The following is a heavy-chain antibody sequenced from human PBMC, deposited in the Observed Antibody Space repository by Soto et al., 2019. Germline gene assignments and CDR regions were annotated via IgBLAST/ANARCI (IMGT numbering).Heavy chain of an antibody. D-gene: IGHD5-18*01. Sequence: QVQLQESGPGLVKPSQTLSLTCTVSGGSISSGGYYWSWIRQHPGRGLEWIGYIYYSGSTYYNPSLKSRVTISVDTSKNQFSLKLSSVTAADTAVYYCARDRGYSYGITGAFDIWGQGTMVTVSS. J-gene: IGHJ3*02. V-gene: IGHV4-31*03. CDR2: IYYSGST. CDR3: ARDRGYSYGITGAFDI. CDR1: GGSISSGGYY.